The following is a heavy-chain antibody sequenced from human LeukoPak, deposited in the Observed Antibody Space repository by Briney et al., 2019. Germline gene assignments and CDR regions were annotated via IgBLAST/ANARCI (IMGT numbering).Heavy chain of an antibody. CDR3: ARRSDTMVRGVISNWFDP. D-gene: IGHD3-10*01. CDR2: IYYSGST. CDR1: GGSISSSSYY. Sequence: SETLSLTCTVSGGSISSSSYYWGWIRQPPGKGLEWIGSIYYSGSTYYNPSLKSRVTISVDTSKNQFSLKLSSVTAADTAVYYCARRSDTMVRGVISNWFDPWGQGTLVTVSS. J-gene: IGHJ5*02. V-gene: IGHV4-39*01.